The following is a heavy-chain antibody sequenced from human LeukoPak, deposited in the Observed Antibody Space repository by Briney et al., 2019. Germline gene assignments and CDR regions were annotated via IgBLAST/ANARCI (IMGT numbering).Heavy chain of an antibody. V-gene: IGHV3-30-3*01. CDR2: ISYDGSNK. Sequence: GKSLRLSCAASGFTFSSYAMHWVRQAPGKGLEWVAVISYDGSNKYYADSVKGRFTISRDNSKNTLYLQMNSLRAEDTAVYYCAREVAVAAFDYWGQGTLVTVSS. D-gene: IGHD6-19*01. J-gene: IGHJ4*02. CDR3: AREVAVAAFDY. CDR1: GFTFSSYA.